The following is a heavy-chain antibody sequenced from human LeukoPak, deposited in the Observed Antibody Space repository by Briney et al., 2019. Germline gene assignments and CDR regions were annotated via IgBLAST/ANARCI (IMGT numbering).Heavy chain of an antibody. Sequence: GGSLRLSCAASGFTFSSYGMHWVRQAPGKGLEWVAVIWYDGSNKYYADSVKGRFTISRDNSKNTLYLQMNSLRAEDTAVYYCAKSMVRGVIIRYYFDYWGQGTLVTVSS. D-gene: IGHD3-10*01. CDR1: GFTFSSYG. CDR3: AKSMVRGVIIRYYFDY. V-gene: IGHV3-33*06. CDR2: IWYDGSNK. J-gene: IGHJ4*02.